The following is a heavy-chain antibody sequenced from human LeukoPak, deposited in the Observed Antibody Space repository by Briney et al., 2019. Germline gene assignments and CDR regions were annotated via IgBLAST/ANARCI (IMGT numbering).Heavy chain of an antibody. CDR3: AKVGPTGWYFDL. V-gene: IGHV3-48*04. J-gene: IGHJ2*01. CDR1: GFTFSSYS. D-gene: IGHD1-1*01. Sequence: GGSLRLSCVASGFTFSSYSLTWVRQAPGKGLEWVSYISSGSSSIYYADSVKGRLTVSRDNAKNSLYLQMNSLRAEDTAVYYCAKVGPTGWYFDLWGRGTLATVSS. CDR2: ISSGSSSI.